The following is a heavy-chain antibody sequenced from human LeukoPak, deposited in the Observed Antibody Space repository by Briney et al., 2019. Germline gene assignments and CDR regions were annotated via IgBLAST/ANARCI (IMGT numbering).Heavy chain of an antibody. J-gene: IGHJ4*02. CDR3: ARGNYYYDSSGYFDPPNFDY. D-gene: IGHD3-22*01. CDR1: GGTFSSYA. CDR2: IIPIFGTA. Sequence: SVKVSCKASGGTFSSYAISWVRQAPGQGLEWMGGIIPIFGTANYAQKFQGRVTITTDESTSTAYMELSSLRSEDTAVYYCARGNYYYDSSGYFDPPNFDYWGQGTLVTVSS. V-gene: IGHV1-69*05.